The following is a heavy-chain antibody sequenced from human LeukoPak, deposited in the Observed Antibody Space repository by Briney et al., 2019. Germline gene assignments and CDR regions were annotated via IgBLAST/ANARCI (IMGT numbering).Heavy chain of an antibody. CDR2: ISGSGGST. J-gene: IGHJ4*02. V-gene: IGHV3-23*01. Sequence: TGGSLRLSCAASGFTFSSYAMSWVRQAPGKGLEWVSAISGSGGSTYYADSVKGRFTISRDNSKDTLYLQMNSLRAEDTAVYYCAKYYYGSGSYYKGYFDYWGQGTLVTVSS. CDR1: GFTFSSYA. D-gene: IGHD3-10*01. CDR3: AKYYYGSGSYYKGYFDY.